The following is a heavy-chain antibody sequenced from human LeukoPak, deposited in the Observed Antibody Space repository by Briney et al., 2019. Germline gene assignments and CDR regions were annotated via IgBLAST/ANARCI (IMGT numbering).Heavy chain of an antibody. D-gene: IGHD4-17*01. J-gene: IGHJ6*02. CDR2: IYYSGST. Sequence: SETLSLTCTVSGGSISSYYWSWIRQPPGKGLEWIGYIYYSGSTNYNPSLKSRVTISVDTSKNQFSLKLSSVTAADTAVYYCARDPGETYYYGMDVWGQGTTVTVSS. CDR3: ARDPGETYYYGMDV. V-gene: IGHV4-59*01. CDR1: GGSISSYY.